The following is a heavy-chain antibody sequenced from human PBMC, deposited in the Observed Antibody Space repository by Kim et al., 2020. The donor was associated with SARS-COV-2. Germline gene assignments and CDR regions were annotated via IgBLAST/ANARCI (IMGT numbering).Heavy chain of an antibody. Sequence: GESLKISCKGSGYPFTNFWIAWVRQMPGKGLEWMGSIYPADSDTTYSPSFQGHVTISADKSINTAYLQCGSLKASDTAIYYCASPIATSGWYPAENWGQGTLVTVSS. CDR1: GYPFTNFW. CDR3: ASPIATSGWYPAEN. J-gene: IGHJ4*02. D-gene: IGHD6-13*01. CDR2: IYPADSDT. V-gene: IGHV5-51*01.